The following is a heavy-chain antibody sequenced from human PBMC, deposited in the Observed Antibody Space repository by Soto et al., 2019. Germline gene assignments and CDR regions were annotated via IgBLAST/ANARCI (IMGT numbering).Heavy chain of an antibody. CDR2: IGSVGGDT. V-gene: IGHV3-23*01. D-gene: IGHD1-20*01. CDR3: VKDRMAYNSVWDPFDI. Sequence: GGSLRLSCAASGFTFYSYAMSWVRQAPGKGLEWVSTIGSVGGDTYYADSVKGRFTISRDDSKNTLLLQMNSLRAEDTAVYYCVKDRMAYNSVWDPFDIWRQGTMVPVSS. CDR1: GFTFYSYA. J-gene: IGHJ3*02.